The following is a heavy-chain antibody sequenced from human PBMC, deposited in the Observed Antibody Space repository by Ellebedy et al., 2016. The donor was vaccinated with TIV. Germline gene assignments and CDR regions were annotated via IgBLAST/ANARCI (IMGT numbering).Heavy chain of an antibody. CDR2: ISTIFRTT. J-gene: IGHJ4*02. CDR3: ASHEQWAGYFDS. D-gene: IGHD1-26*01. Sequence: AASVKFSCKASGATFVLYAITWSGQAPGQGLEWMGGISTIFRTTNYAHNCQTRVTITADESTGTAYMELSSLRSEDTVVYFCASHEQWAGYFDSWGQGTLVIVSS. CDR1: GATFVLYA. V-gene: IGHV1-69*13.